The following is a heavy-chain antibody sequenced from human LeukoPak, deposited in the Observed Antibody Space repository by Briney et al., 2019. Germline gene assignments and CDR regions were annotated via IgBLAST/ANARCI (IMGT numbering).Heavy chain of an antibody. D-gene: IGHD6-19*01. J-gene: IGHJ4*02. Sequence: GGSLRLSCAASEFSVGSNYMTWVRQAPGKGLEWVSAISGSGGSTYYADSVKGRFTISRDNSKNTLYVQMNSLRAEDTAVYYCAKDSSGWHPFDFDYWGQGTLVTVSS. CDR1: EFSVGSNY. V-gene: IGHV3-23*01. CDR3: AKDSSGWHPFDFDY. CDR2: ISGSGGST.